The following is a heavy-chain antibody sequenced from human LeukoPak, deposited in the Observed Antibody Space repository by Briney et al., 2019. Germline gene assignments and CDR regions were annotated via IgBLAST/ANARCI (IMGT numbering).Heavy chain of an antibody. J-gene: IGHJ4*02. V-gene: IGHV1-46*01. D-gene: IGHD1-1*01. CDR3: ARHSLPGTTPIDY. CDR2: INPSGGST. CDR1: GYTFINYY. Sequence: GASVKVSCKASGYTFINYYIHWVRQAPGQGLEWVGIINPSGGSTTYAQKFQGRVSMTRDTSTSTVYMELSSLESDDTALYYCARHSLPGTTPIDYWGQGTLVTVSS.